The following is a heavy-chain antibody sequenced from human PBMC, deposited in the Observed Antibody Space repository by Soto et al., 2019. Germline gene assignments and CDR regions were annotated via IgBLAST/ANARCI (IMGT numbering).Heavy chain of an antibody. CDR1: GFTFSSYS. CDR2: ISSSSSTI. CDR3: ARENYGDYLIWFDP. D-gene: IGHD4-17*01. Sequence: EVQLVESGGGLVQPGGSLRLSCAASGFTFSSYSMNWVRQAPGKGLEWVSYISSSSSTIYYADSVKGRVTISRDNAKNSLYLQMNSLRDEDTAVYYCARENYGDYLIWFDPWGQGTLVTVSS. V-gene: IGHV3-48*02. J-gene: IGHJ5*02.